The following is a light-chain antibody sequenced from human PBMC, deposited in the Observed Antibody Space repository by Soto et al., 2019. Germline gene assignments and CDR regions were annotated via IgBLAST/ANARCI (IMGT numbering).Light chain of an antibody. CDR1: QSVSSN. CDR2: GAS. Sequence: EIVMTQSPATLSVSPGERATLSCRASQSVSSNLAWYQQKPGQAPRLLIYGASTRATGIPDRFSGIRSATDFTLTISSLQSEDFELYYCQQYNTWPPTFGQGTRLEIK. J-gene: IGKJ5*01. V-gene: IGKV3-15*01. CDR3: QQYNTWPPT.